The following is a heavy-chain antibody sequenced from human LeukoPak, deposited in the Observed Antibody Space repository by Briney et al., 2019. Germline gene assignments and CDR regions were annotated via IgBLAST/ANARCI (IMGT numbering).Heavy chain of an antibody. Sequence: GGSLRLSCAASGFTVSSNYMSWVRQAPGKGLEWVSVIYSGGSTYYADSVTGRFTISRDNSKNTLYLPMNSLRAEDTAVYYCARDGAESRHGEGFDYWGEGTLVTVSS. D-gene: IGHD3-10*01. CDR3: ARDGAESRHGEGFDY. J-gene: IGHJ4*02. CDR1: GFTVSSNY. CDR2: IYSGGST. V-gene: IGHV3-53*01.